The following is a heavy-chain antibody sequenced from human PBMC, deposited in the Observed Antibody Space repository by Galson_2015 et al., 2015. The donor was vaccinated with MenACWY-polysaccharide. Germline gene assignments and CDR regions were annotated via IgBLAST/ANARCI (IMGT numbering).Heavy chain of an antibody. D-gene: IGHD6-6*01. CDR1: GFTFNTHW. CDR2: INRDGSNT. CDR3: ARGITSSN. Sequence: SLRLSCAASGFTFNTHWMHWVRQAPGTGLMWVSRINRDGSNTDYADSVKGRFTISRDNAKNTLFLQMNSLRAEDTAAYYCARGITSSNWGQGTLVTVSS. J-gene: IGHJ4*02. V-gene: IGHV3-74*01.